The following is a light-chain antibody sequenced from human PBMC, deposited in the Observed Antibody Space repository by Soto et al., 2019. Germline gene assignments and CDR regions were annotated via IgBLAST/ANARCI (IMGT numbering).Light chain of an antibody. Sequence: DIQMTQSPSSLSASVGDRVPITCQASQDITKYLSWYQQKPGTAPKVLISDASNLQSGVPSRFSGSGSGTDFTFTISSLQPEDVATYYCQQYDKFPLTFGGGTKVDIK. V-gene: IGKV1-33*01. CDR2: DAS. J-gene: IGKJ4*01. CDR1: QDITKY. CDR3: QQYDKFPLT.